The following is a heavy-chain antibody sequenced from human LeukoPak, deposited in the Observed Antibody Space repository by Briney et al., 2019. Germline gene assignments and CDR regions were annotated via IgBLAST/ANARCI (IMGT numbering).Heavy chain of an antibody. CDR3: AGDGSSGNFDN. CDR1: GFTFSGYW. J-gene: IGHJ4*02. Sequence: GGSLRLSCAASGFTFSGYWMHWVRQAPGKGLAWVSVIRSDGSITTYADSVKGRFTISRDTAKNTLYLQMNSLRAEDTAVYYCAGDGSSGNFDNWGQGTLVSVSS. CDR2: IRSDGSIT. D-gene: IGHD6-19*01. V-gene: IGHV3-74*01.